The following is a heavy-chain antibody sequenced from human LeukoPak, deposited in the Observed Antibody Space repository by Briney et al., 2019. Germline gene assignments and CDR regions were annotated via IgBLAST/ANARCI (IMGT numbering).Heavy chain of an antibody. V-gene: IGHV1-18*01. Sequence: ASVKVSCKASGYTFNRYGFSWVRQAPGQGLECQGWISAYSGNTKYAQNFQDRVTMTTDASTSTAYMELRSLTSDDTAVYFCARTHDYDDFPDYWGQGTLVAVSS. D-gene: IGHD4-17*01. CDR3: ARTHDYDDFPDY. J-gene: IGHJ4*02. CDR1: GYTFNRYG. CDR2: ISAYSGNT.